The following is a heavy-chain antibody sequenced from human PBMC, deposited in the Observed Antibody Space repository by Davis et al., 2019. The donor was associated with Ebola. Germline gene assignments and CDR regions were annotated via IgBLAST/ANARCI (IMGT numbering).Heavy chain of an antibody. CDR3: ARQITFGGV. Sequence: PGGSLRLSCAASGFTFSYYAMDWVRQAPGKGLEWVALISYDGSNEHNADSVKGRFTISRDNSKNTLYLQMNSLRAEDTAVYYCARQITFGGVWGQGILVTVSS. V-gene: IGHV3-30-3*01. D-gene: IGHD3-16*01. J-gene: IGHJ4*02. CDR1: GFTFSYYA. CDR2: ISYDGSNE.